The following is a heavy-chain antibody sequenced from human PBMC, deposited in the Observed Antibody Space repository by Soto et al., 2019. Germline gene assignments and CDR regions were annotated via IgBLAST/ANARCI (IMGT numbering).Heavy chain of an antibody. Sequence: QVQLQESGPGLVKPSQTLSLTCTVSGGSINSGDYYWSWIRQPPGEGLEWIGCIYYSGTTYYNPSLKRRVTISVDTSKNQFSLKLSSVTAADTALYDCARGFTYWYDSSGYFDYWGQGALVTVSS. D-gene: IGHD3-22*01. CDR3: ARGFTYWYDSSGYFDY. CDR2: IYYSGTT. J-gene: IGHJ4*02. V-gene: IGHV4-30-4*01. CDR1: GGSINSGDYY.